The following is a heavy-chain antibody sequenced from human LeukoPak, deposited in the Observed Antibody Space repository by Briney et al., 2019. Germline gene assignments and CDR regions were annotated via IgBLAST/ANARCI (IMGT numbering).Heavy chain of an antibody. V-gene: IGHV3-11*06. J-gene: IGHJ4*02. CDR1: GFSFSDYY. CDR3: ARDQEVATTD. CDR2: ISSSSSYK. Sequence: RGSLRLSCTASGFSFSDYYMSWIRQAPGKGLEWGSKISSSSSYKNYADSVKGRFTISRDNAKNSLYLQMNSLRAEDTAVYYCARDQEVATTDWGQGTLVTVSS. D-gene: IGHD5-12*01.